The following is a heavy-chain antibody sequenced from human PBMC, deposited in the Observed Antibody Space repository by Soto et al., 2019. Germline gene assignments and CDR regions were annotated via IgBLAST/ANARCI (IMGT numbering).Heavy chain of an antibody. V-gene: IGHV1-24*01. CDR3: ATEGYCSGGSCVVFDY. J-gene: IGHJ4*02. CDR2: FDPEDGET. CDR1: GYTLTELS. D-gene: IGHD2-15*01. Sequence: ASVKVSCKVSGYTLTELSMHWVRQAPGKGLEWMGGFDPEDGETIYAQKFQGRVTMTEDTSTDTAYMELSNLRSEDTAVYYCATEGYCSGGSCVVFDYWGQGTLVTVSS.